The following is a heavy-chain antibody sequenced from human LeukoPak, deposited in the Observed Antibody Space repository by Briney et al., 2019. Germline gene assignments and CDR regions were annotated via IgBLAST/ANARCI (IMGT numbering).Heavy chain of an antibody. Sequence: GGSLRLSCAASGFTFSSYAMSWVRQDPGKGLEWISAISDSGGSTYYADSVKGRFTISRDNSKNTLFLQMNSLRAEDTAIYYCAKRFSSGWRYAFDIWGQGTMVAVSS. J-gene: IGHJ3*02. CDR3: AKRFSSGWRYAFDI. CDR2: ISDSGGST. D-gene: IGHD6-19*01. V-gene: IGHV3-23*01. CDR1: GFTFSSYA.